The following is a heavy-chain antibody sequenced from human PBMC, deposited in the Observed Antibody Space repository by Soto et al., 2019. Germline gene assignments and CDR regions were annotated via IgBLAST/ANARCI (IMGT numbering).Heavy chain of an antibody. CDR2: IYPGDSDT. J-gene: IGHJ6*02. CDR3: ARQASTIFGVVKDYYYYYGMDV. CDR1: GHSSTTYW. V-gene: IGHV5-51*01. D-gene: IGHD3-3*01. Sequence: PGESLKISCKVSGHSSTTYWIGWVRQMPGKGLEWMGIIYPGDSDTRYSPSFRGQVTISVDKSISTAYLQWSSLKASDTAMYYCARQASTIFGVVKDYYYYYGMDVWGQGTTVTV.